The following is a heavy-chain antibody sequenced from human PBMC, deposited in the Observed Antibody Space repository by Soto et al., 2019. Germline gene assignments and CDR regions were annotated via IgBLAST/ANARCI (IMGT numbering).Heavy chain of an antibody. D-gene: IGHD3-10*01. CDR2: LHSGGDT. CDR1: GIPVSSNY. J-gene: IGHJ6*02. Sequence: EEQVVESGGGLVQPGGSLRLSCVASGIPVSSNYMTWVRQAPGKGLEWVSVLHSGGDTYYANAVKGRFTISRHDSTNTLFRQTNSLTAEDTAVYYCARDGPYYYAARMDVWGQGTTVTVSS. CDR3: ARDGPYYYAARMDV. V-gene: IGHV3-53*04.